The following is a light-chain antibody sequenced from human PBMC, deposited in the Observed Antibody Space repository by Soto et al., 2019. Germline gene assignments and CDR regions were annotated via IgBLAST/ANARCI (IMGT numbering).Light chain of an antibody. CDR3: TSYKRETAPV. CDR2: EVS. Sequence: QSVLTQPASVSGSPGQSITISCTGTSSDVGTYNYVSWYQHHPGKAPKLIIYEVSNRPSGVSNRFSGSKSGSTASLTISGLQDEEEADYHCTSYKRETAPVLGTGTKVTV. CDR1: SSDVGTYNY. J-gene: IGLJ1*01. V-gene: IGLV2-14*01.